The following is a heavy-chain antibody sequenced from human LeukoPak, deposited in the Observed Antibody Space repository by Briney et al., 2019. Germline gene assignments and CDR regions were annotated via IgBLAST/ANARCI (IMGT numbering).Heavy chain of an antibody. Sequence: GGSLRLSCAASGFTVSSNYMSWVRQAPGKGLEWVSVIYSGGSTYYADSVKGRFTISRDNSKNTLYLQMNSLRAEDTAVYYCARDQNGDGYNYWGQGTLVTVSS. D-gene: IGHD5-24*01. V-gene: IGHV3-53*01. CDR1: GFTVSSNY. J-gene: IGHJ4*02. CDR3: ARDQNGDGYNY. CDR2: IYSGGST.